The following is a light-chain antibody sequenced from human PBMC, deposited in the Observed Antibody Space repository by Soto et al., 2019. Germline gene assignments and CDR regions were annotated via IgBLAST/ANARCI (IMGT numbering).Light chain of an antibody. CDR1: QSVSSNY. V-gene: IGKV3-20*01. CDR3: QQYGSSPPMYT. CDR2: GAS. J-gene: IGKJ2*01. Sequence: EIVLTQSPGTLSLSPGERATLSCRASQSVSSNYLGWYQQKPGQAPRLLIYGASSRATGIPDRFSGSGSGTDFTLTISRLEPEDVAVYYCQQYGSSPPMYTFGQGTKLEIK.